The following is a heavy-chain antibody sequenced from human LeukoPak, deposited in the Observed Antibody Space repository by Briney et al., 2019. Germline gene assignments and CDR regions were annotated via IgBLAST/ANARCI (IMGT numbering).Heavy chain of an antibody. CDR1: GYTFTSYG. CDR3: ARDKYYYGSGSYYRKTDFDY. CDR2: ISAYNGNT. J-gene: IGHJ4*02. Sequence: ASVKVSCKASGYTFTSYGISWVRQAPGQGLEWMGWISAYNGNTNYAQKLQGRVTTTTDTSTSTACMELRSLRSDDTAVYYCARDKYYYGSGSYYRKTDFDYWGQGTLVTVSS. V-gene: IGHV1-18*01. D-gene: IGHD3-10*01.